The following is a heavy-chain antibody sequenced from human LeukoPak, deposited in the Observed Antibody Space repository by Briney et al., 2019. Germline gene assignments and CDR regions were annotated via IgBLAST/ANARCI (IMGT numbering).Heavy chain of an antibody. V-gene: IGHV3-23*01. D-gene: IGHD2-2*01. J-gene: IGHJ4*02. Sequence: GGSLRLSCAASGFTFSTYAMIWVRQAPGKGLEWVSAISGSGGSTYYADSVKGRFTISRDNSKNTLYLQMNSLRAEDTAVYYCAKVGSSTVSFDYWGQGTLVTVSS. CDR3: AKVGSSTVSFDY. CDR2: ISGSGGST. CDR1: GFTFSTYA.